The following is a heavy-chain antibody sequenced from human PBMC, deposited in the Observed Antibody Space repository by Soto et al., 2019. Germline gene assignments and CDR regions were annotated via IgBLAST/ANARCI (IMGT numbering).Heavy chain of an antibody. CDR3: ARGFYDSRGYSSPFDY. J-gene: IGHJ4*02. Sequence: TETVSRTYGVSGETVTSGDRYWIRQPPGKGLEWIGYVSHSKSTNCNPSLKSRVTISVDTSKNQFSLNLNSVTAADTAVYYCARGFYDSRGYSSPFDYWGQG. D-gene: IGHD3-22*01. CDR1: GETVTSGD. V-gene: IGHV4-59*02. CDR2: VSHSKST.